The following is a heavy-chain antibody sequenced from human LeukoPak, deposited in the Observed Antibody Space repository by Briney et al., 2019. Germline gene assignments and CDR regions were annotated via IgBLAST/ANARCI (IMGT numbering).Heavy chain of an antibody. CDR2: ISAYSGNT. D-gene: IGHD6-13*01. V-gene: IGHV1-18*01. J-gene: IGHJ6*03. CDR1: GYTFTSYG. Sequence: GASVKVSCKASGYTFTSYGISWVRQAPGQGLEWMGWISAYSGNTNYAQKLQGRVTMTTDTSTSTAYMELRSLRSDDTAVYYCARDFTTRGASSLSSNYYYYYMDVWGKGTTVTVSS. CDR3: ARDFTTRGASSLSSNYYYYYMDV.